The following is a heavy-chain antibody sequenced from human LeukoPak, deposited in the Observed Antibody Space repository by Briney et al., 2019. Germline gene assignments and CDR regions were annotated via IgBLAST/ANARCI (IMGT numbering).Heavy chain of an antibody. D-gene: IGHD3-3*01. CDR3: ARASGDFWSGNPILFDYYYYYMDV. CDR2: IYTSGST. Sequence: PSQTLSLTCTVSGGSISSGSHCWSWIRQPAGKGLEWIGRIYTSGSTNYNPSLKSRVTISVDTSKNQFSLKLSSVTAADTAVYYCARASGDFWSGNPILFDYYYYYMDVWGKGTTVTVSS. J-gene: IGHJ6*03. CDR1: GGSISSGSHC. V-gene: IGHV4-61*02.